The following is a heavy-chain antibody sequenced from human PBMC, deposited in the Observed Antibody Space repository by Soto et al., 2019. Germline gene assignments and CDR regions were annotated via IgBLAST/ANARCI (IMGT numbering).Heavy chain of an antibody. Sequence: ASVKVSCKASGYTFTGYYMHWARQAPGQGLEWMGWINPNSGGTNYAQKFQGWVTMTRDTSISTAYMELSRLRSDDTAVYYCARERGYSGYVGYYYMDVWGKGTTVTVSS. J-gene: IGHJ6*03. D-gene: IGHD5-12*01. CDR3: ARERGYSGYVGYYYMDV. CDR2: INPNSGGT. V-gene: IGHV1-2*04. CDR1: GYTFTGYY.